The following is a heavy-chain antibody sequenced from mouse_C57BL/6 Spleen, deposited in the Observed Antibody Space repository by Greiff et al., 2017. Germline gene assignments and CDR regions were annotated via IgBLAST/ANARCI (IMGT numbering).Heavy chain of an antibody. CDR2: IRNKANGYTT. CDR3: ARSYYGNYFDY. Sequence: EVQGVESGGGLVQPGGSLSLSCAASGFTFTDYYMSWVRQPPGKALEWLGFIRNKANGYTTEYSASVKGRFTISRDNSQSILYLQMNALRAEDSATYYCARSYYGNYFDYWGQGTTLTVSS. CDR1: GFTFTDYY. J-gene: IGHJ2*01. V-gene: IGHV7-3*01. D-gene: IGHD1-2*01.